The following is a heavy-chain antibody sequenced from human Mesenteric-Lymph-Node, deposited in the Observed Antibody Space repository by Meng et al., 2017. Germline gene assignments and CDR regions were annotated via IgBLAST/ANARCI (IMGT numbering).Heavy chain of an antibody. J-gene: IGHJ1*01. D-gene: IGHD6-13*01. CDR2: INHSGST. CDR3: ARGVLMYSSSWYVTPAEYFQH. V-gene: IGHV4-4*02. CDR1: GASISSGNW. Sequence: QVQVQESGPGLVKPSETLSLTCVVSGASISSGNWWNWVRQPPGKGLEWIGEINHSGSTNYNPSLKSRVTISVDTSKNQFSLKLSSVTAADTAVYYCARGVLMYSSSWYVTPAEYFQHWGQGTLVTVSS.